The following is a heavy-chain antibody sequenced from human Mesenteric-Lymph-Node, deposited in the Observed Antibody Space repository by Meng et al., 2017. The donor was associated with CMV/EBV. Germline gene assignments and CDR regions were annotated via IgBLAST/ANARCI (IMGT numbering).Heavy chain of an antibody. V-gene: IGHV3-30-3*01. CDR3: TTDGSRWYQRRGVFDY. CDR2: ISYDGNTK. CDR1: GFTFSNYA. D-gene: IGHD6-13*01. J-gene: IGHJ4*02. Sequence: GESLKISCAASGFTFSNYAIHWVRQAPDKGLEWMAVISYDGNTKYYADSVKGRFTISRDNSKDTLYLQLNSLRAEDTAVYYCTTDGSRWYQRRGVFDYWGQGTLVTVSS.